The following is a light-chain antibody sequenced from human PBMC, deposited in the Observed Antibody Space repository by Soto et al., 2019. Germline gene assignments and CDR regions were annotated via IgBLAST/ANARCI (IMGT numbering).Light chain of an antibody. J-gene: IGKJ1*01. CDR1: QSIRND. CDR2: AAS. V-gene: IGKV1-17*01. Sequence: IQLTQSPSSLSASVVDRVTITCGASQSIRNDLGWYQQKPGKAPKLLIYAASSLQSGVPSRFSGSGSGTEFTLTISSLQPDDFATYYCQHYNSYSEAFGQGTKVDI. CDR3: QHYNSYSEA.